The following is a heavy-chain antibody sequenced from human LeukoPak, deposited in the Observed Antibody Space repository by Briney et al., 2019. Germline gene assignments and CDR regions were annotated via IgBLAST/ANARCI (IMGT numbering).Heavy chain of an antibody. V-gene: IGHV3-30-3*01. Sequence: GGSLRLSCAASGFTFSSYAMHWVRQAPGKGLEWVAVISYDGGNKYYADSVKGRFTISRDNSKNTLYLQMNSLRAEDTAVYYCAKEGYSSGWFFDYWGQGTLVTVSS. CDR2: ISYDGGNK. D-gene: IGHD6-19*01. CDR3: AKEGYSSGWFFDY. J-gene: IGHJ4*02. CDR1: GFTFSSYA.